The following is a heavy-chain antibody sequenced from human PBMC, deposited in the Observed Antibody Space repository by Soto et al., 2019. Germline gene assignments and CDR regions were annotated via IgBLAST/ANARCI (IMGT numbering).Heavy chain of an antibody. CDR3: ARVVRYNWNYDYYYYMDV. CDR1: GFTFSDYY. J-gene: IGHJ6*03. D-gene: IGHD1-20*01. CDR2: ISSSGSTI. V-gene: IGHV3-11*01. Sequence: QVQLVESGGGLVKPGGSLRLSCAASGFTFSDYYMSWIRQAPGKGLEWVSYISSSGSTIYYADSVKGRFSISRDNAKNSLYLQMNSLRAEDTAVYYCARVVRYNWNYDYYYYMDVWGKGTTVTVSS.